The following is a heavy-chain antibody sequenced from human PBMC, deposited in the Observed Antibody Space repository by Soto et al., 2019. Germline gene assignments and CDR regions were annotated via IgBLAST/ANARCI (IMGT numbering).Heavy chain of an antibody. V-gene: IGHV1-69*01. D-gene: IGHD2-2*01. CDR3: ARSQGSSTSLEIYYYYYYGMDG. J-gene: IGHJ6*02. CDR1: GGTFGSYA. CDR2: IIPIPGTA. Sequence: QVQLVQSGAGVKKPGSSVKVSCKASGGTFGSYAISWVRQAPGQGLEWMGGIIPIPGTANYAQKFQGRVTIAADESTSTAYMELSSLRSEDTAVYYCARSQGSSTSLEIYYYYYYGMDGWGQGTTVTVSS.